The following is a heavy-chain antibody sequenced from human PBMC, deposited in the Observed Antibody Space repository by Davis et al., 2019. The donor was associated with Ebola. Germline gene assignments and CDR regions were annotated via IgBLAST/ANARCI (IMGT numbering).Heavy chain of an antibody. CDR1: GFTFSDHY. CDR3: ARDFSGSYSFDY. J-gene: IGHJ4*02. V-gene: IGHV3-72*01. D-gene: IGHD1-26*01. CDR2: IRSKAVGYTT. Sequence: GESLKISCAASGFTFSDHYMDWVRQAPGKGLEWVGRIRSKAVGYTTEYAPSVKGRFTVSRDDSQNLLYFQMNSLKTEVTAVYYCARDFSGSYSFDYWGQGTLVTVSS.